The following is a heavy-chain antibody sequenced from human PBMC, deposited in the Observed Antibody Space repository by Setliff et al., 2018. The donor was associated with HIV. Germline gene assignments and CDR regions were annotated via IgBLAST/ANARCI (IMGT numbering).Heavy chain of an antibody. V-gene: IGHV3-7*05. D-gene: IGHD5-12*01. CDR2: IKQDGNEE. Sequence: SGGSLRLSCSASGFTFSSYWMTWVRQPPGKGLEWVANIKQDGNEEDYLDSVKGRFTISRDNAKNSLYLQMNTLRAEDSAVYYCVKSQSQWLRFDVFDLWGQGTMVTVSS. CDR1: GFTFSSYW. CDR3: VKSQSQWLRFDVFDL. J-gene: IGHJ3*01.